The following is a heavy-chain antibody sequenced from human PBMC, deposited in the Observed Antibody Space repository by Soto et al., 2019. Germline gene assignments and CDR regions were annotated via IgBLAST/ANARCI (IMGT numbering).Heavy chain of an antibody. CDR3: AKCGSHWYFDN. D-gene: IGHD1-26*01. V-gene: IGHV3-23*01. CDR1: GFTFSSFA. Sequence: EVQLLESGGGLAQPGGSLRLSCAASGFTFSSFAMTWVRQTPGKGLEWVSSINANGANTYYADSVRGRFTISRDNSKNTLFQQMNSLRADDAAEYYWAKCGSHWYFDNWGQGTLVTVSS. J-gene: IGHJ4*02. CDR2: INANGANT.